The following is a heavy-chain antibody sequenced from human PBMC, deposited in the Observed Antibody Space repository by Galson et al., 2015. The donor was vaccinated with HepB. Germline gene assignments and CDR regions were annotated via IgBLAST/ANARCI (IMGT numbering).Heavy chain of an antibody. D-gene: IGHD3-22*01. J-gene: IGHJ4*02. CDR1: GFTFGSYA. CDR2: ISDGGGST. Sequence: SLRLSCAASGFTFGSYAMNWVRQAPGKGPEWVSAISDGGGSTYYADSVRGRFTISRDNSKNTLYLQMNSLRPEGTAVYYCAIQASGYYAPFDYWGQGTLVTVSS. V-gene: IGHV3-23*01. CDR3: AIQASGYYAPFDY.